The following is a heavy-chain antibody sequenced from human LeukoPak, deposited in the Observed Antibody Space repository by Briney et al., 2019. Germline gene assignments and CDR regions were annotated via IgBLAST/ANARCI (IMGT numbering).Heavy chain of an antibody. CDR2: TYYRSKWYS. J-gene: IGHJ4*02. Sequence: SQTLSLTCAISGDSVSSNRAAWKWIRQSPSRGLEWLGRTYYRSKWYSDYAVSVKSRITINPDTSKNQFSLQLNSVTPEDTAVYYCGRETDFGVVTNWGQGTLVTVSS. V-gene: IGHV6-1*01. CDR3: GRETDFGVVTN. D-gene: IGHD3-3*01. CDR1: GDSVSSNRAA.